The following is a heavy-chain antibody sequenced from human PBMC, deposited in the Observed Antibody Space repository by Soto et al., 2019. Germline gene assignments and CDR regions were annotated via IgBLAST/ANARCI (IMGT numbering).Heavy chain of an antibody. Sequence: ASVKVSCKASGYTFTSYGISWVRQAPGQGLEWMGWISAYNGNTNYAQKLQGRVTMTTDTSTSTAYMELRSLRSDDTAVYYCATSDYGDSHDAFEIWGQGTMVTVSS. CDR1: GYTFTSYG. CDR2: ISAYNGNT. V-gene: IGHV1-18*01. D-gene: IGHD4-17*01. J-gene: IGHJ3*02. CDR3: ATSDYGDSHDAFEI.